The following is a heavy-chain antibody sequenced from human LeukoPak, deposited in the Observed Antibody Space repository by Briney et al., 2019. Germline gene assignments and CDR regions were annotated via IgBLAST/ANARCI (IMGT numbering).Heavy chain of an antibody. CDR3: AKAVKTAAGSYYDY. Sequence: GGSLRLSCAASGFTFSSFAMHWVRQAPGKGLEYVSAITPNGGSTYYANSVKGRFTISRDDSKNTLYLQMGSLKVEDMAVYYCAKAVKTAAGSYYDYWGQGTLVTVSS. V-gene: IGHV3-64*01. D-gene: IGHD3-10*01. CDR1: GFTFSSFA. J-gene: IGHJ4*02. CDR2: ITPNGGST.